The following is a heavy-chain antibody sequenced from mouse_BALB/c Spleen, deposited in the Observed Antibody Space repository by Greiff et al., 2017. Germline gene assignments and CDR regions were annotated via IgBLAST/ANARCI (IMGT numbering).Heavy chain of an antibody. D-gene: IGHD4-1*01. CDR1: GYSFTGYF. CDR2: INPYNGDT. CDR3: GSGNSEGYYFDY. V-gene: IGHV1-37*01. Sequence: EVQVVESGPELVKPGASVKISCKASGYSFTGYFMNWVKQSHGKSLEWIGRINPYNGDTFYNQKFKGKATLTVDKSSSTAHMELLSLTSEDSAAYYCGSGNSEGYYFDYWGQGTTLTVSS. J-gene: IGHJ2*01.